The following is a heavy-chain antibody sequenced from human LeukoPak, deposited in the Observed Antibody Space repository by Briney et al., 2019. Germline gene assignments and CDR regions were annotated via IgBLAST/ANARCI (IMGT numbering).Heavy chain of an antibody. CDR2: IKSDGST. CDR1: GFTFSSYW. J-gene: IGHJ1*01. CDR3: ARAPAEIGGYYPEYFRH. D-gene: IGHD3-22*01. V-gene: IGHV3-74*01. Sequence: GGSLRLSCAASGFTFSSYWMHWVRQAPGKGLVWVSRIKSDGSTNYADSVKGRFTISRDNAKNTVSLQMNSLSAEDTGVYYCARAPAEIGGYYPEYFRHWGQGTLVTVSS.